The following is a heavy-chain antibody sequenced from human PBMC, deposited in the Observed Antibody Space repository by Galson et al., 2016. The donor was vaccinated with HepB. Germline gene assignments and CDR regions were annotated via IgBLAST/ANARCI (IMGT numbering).Heavy chain of an antibody. J-gene: IGHJ4*02. D-gene: IGHD2-15*01. V-gene: IGHV3-30*18. CDR3: AKVNARRFSGGSFFPYYFDY. CDR2: VSYDGNTE. Sequence: SLRLSCAASGFTFSSYTMHWVRQAPGKGLEWVAFVSYDGNTEYYADSVKGRFTVSRDNSKNTLFLQMNSLRSEDTALYYCAKVNARRFSGGSFFPYYFDYWGQGTLVTVSS. CDR1: GFTFSSYT.